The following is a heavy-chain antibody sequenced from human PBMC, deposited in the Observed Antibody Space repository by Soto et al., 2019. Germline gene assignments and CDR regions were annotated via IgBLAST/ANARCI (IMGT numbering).Heavy chain of an antibody. D-gene: IGHD2-2*01. CDR2: IDWDDDK. V-gene: IGHV2-70*11. CDR3: ARMIVLVPGYGMDV. J-gene: IGHJ6*02. CDR1: GGSMSRGDYY. Sequence: TLSLTCTVSGGSMSRGDYYWSWIRQPPGKALEWLARIDWDDDKYYSTSLKTRLTISKDTSKNQVVLTMTNVDPVDTATYYCARMIVLVPGYGMDVWGQGTTVTVSS.